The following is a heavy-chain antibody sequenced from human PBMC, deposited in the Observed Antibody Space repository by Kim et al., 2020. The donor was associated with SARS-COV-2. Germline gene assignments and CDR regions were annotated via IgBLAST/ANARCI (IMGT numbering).Heavy chain of an antibody. CDR2: IYHTGIT. CDR1: GGSISVYY. D-gene: IGHD3-10*01. J-gene: IGHJ3*02. Sequence: SATLYLTCTVSGGSISVYYWNWIRQPPGKELEWIGYIYHTGITNYNPSLTSRVTISVNTSENPFSLKLNSVTAADTAVYYCARDCGSGSYRYDVFDIWG. CDR3: ARDCGSGSYRYDVFDI. V-gene: IGHV4-59*13.